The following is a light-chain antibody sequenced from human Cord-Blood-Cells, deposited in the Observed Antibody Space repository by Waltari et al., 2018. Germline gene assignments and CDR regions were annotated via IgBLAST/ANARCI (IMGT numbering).Light chain of an antibody. Sequence: EIVMTHSPATLSVSTGESATLSCRASPSVSSNLAWYQQKPGQAPRLLIYGSSTRATGIPARFSGSGSGTEFTLTISSLQSEDFAVYYCQQYNNWPPITFGQGTRLEIK. CDR1: PSVSSN. CDR3: QQYNNWPPIT. CDR2: GSS. J-gene: IGKJ5*01. V-gene: IGKV3-15*01.